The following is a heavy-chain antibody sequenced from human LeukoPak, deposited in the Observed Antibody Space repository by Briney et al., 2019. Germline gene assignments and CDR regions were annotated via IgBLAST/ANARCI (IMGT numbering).Heavy chain of an antibody. Sequence: GGSLRLSCAASGFTFSSYGMHWVRQAPGKGLEWVAVISYDGSNKYYADSVKGRFTISRDNSKNTLYLQMNSLRAEDTAVYYCAKEWLPDYWGQGTLVTVSS. D-gene: IGHD5-24*01. J-gene: IGHJ4*02. CDR2: ISYDGSNK. V-gene: IGHV3-30*18. CDR3: AKEWLPDY. CDR1: GFTFSSYG.